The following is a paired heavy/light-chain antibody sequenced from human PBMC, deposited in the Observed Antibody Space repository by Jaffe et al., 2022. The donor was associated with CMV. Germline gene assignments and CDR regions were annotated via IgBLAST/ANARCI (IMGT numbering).Heavy chain of an antibody. V-gene: IGHV3-23*01. CDR3: ASRFWLES. Sequence: EVQLLESGGDWVQPGGSLRLSCAASGFTFSSYPMSWVRQAPGKGLEWVSHISDSGDGAYYADSVKGRFTISRDNSKNTLFLQMNSLTAEDTAIYYCASRFWLESWGQGTLVTVSS. CDR1: GFTFSSYP. D-gene: IGHD3-3*01. CDR2: ISDSGDGA. J-gene: IGHJ4*02.
Light chain of an antibody. J-gene: IGKJ2*01. CDR3: LQHKSSPYT. CDR2: TAS. CDR1: QGISNY. Sequence: DIQMTQSPSAMSASVGDRVTITCRASQGISNYLAWFQQKPGKVPKRLIYTASTLQSGVPSRFSGSGSGTEFTLTISSLQPEDFATYYCLQHKSSPYTFGQGTKLEI. V-gene: IGKV1-17*03.